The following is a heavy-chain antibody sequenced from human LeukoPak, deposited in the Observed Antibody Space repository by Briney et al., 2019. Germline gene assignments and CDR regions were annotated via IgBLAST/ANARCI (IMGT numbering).Heavy chain of an antibody. CDR3: ARVYGSGSYRLWYMDV. D-gene: IGHD3-10*01. J-gene: IGHJ6*03. Sequence: GGSLRLSCAASGFTFSSYWMSSVRQAPGKGLEWVANKKCDVNEQYYVDSVKGRFTISRDNAMNSLYLRMNSPRAEDTAVYYCARVYGSGSYRLWYMDVWGKGTTVTVSS. V-gene: IGHV3-7*01. CDR2: KKCDVNEQ. CDR1: GFTFSSYW.